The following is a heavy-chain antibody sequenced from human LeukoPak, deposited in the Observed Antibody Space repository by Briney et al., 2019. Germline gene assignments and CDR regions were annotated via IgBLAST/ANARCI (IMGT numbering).Heavy chain of an antibody. CDR2: TNWNGGST. CDR1: GFIFDNYG. Sequence: GESLRLSCAASGFIFDNYGMTWVRQAPGKGLEWVSGTNWNGGSTGYADSVKGRFIISRDNAKNCLYLQMNSLRAEDTALYHCARVHTAGGYSGTDYWGQGTLVTVSS. V-gene: IGHV3-20*01. J-gene: IGHJ4*02. D-gene: IGHD1-26*01. CDR3: ARVHTAGGYSGTDY.